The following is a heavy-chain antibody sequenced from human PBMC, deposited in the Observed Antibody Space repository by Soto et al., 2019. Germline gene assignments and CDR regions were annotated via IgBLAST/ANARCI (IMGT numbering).Heavy chain of an antibody. J-gene: IGHJ5*02. Sequence: QITLKESGPTLVKPTQTLTLTCTFSGFSLSTSGVGVGWIRQPPGKALEWLALIYWNDDKRYSPSLKSRLTITKDTSKNQVVLTMTNMDPVDTATYYCAHSMPYYYDSSGNEVVGTNWFDPWGQGTLVTVSS. CDR1: GFSLSTSGVG. V-gene: IGHV2-5*01. CDR2: IYWNDDK. D-gene: IGHD3-22*01. CDR3: AHSMPYYYDSSGNEVVGTNWFDP.